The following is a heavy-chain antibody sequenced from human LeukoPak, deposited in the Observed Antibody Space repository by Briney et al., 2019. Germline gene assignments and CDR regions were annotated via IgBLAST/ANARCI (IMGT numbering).Heavy chain of an antibody. CDR3: ARTLGVASLDAFDV. J-gene: IGHJ3*01. CDR2: TYYRSKWYN. V-gene: IGHV6-1*01. D-gene: IGHD7-27*01. CDR1: GDSVSSNSAA. Sequence: PSQTLSLTCAIFGDSVSSNSAAWNWIRQSPSRGLEWLGRTYYRSKWYNDYAVSVESRITINPDTSKNQFSLQLNSVTPEDTAVYYCARTLGVASLDAFDVWGQGTMVTVSS.